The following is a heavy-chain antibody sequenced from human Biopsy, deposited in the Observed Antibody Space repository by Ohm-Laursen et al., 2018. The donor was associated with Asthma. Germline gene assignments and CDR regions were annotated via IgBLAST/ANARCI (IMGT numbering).Heavy chain of an antibody. CDR1: GFTFDNYT. D-gene: IGHD2-21*02. CDR3: ARGGLHYYEYYGMDV. V-gene: IGHV3-30*04. CDR2: ISYDGRNT. Sequence: SLRLSCAASGFTFDNYTMHWVRQAPGKSLEWVTVISYDGRNTYYADSVEGRFTISRDNSKNTLFLQMSSLRPEDTAVYYCARGGLHYYEYYGMDVWGQGTTVTVSS. J-gene: IGHJ6*02.